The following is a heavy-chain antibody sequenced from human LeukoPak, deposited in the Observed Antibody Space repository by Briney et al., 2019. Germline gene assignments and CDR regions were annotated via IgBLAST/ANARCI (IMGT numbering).Heavy chain of an antibody. V-gene: IGHV3-48*03. J-gene: IGHJ4*02. CDR1: GFMFSSFE. D-gene: IGHD6-19*01. Sequence: GGSLRLSCAASGFMFSSFEMNWVRQAPGKGLEWVSYISISGTTIYYADSVKGRFTISRDNAKNSLYLQMNSLRAEDTAVYFCAGGSGWIHDYWGQGTLVTVSS. CDR3: AGGSGWIHDY. CDR2: ISISGTTI.